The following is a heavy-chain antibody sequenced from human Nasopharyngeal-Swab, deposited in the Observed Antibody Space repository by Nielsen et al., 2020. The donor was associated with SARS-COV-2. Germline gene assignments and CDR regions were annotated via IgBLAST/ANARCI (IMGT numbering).Heavy chain of an antibody. Sequence: WIRQPPGKGLEWIGNIYYSGGAYYNPSLKSRVTISVDTSKNQFSLNLISVTAADAAVYYCARVGRVIDYWGQGTLVTVSS. CDR2: IYYSGGA. J-gene: IGHJ4*02. V-gene: IGHV4-39*07. CDR3: ARVGRVIDY. D-gene: IGHD1-14*01.